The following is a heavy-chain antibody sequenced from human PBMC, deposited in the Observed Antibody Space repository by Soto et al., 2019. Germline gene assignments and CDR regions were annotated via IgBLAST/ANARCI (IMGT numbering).Heavy chain of an antibody. D-gene: IGHD3-22*01. V-gene: IGHV1-69*04. CDR1: GGTFSSYT. CDR3: AREPPMIVVVITSYNWFDP. Sequence: SVKVSCKASGGTFSSYTISWVRQAPGQGLEWMGRIIPILGIANYAQKFQGRVTITADKSTSTAYMELSSLRSEDTAVYYCAREPPMIVVVITSYNWFDPWGQGTLVTVSS. CDR2: IIPILGIA. J-gene: IGHJ5*02.